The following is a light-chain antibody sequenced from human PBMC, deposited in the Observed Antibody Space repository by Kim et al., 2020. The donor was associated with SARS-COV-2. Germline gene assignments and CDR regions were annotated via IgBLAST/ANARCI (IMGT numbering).Light chain of an antibody. CDR3: QAWASRTKV. CDR1: KLGDKY. J-gene: IGLJ1*01. CDR2: QDK. V-gene: IGLV3-1*01. Sequence: SYELTQPPSVPVSPGQTASITCPGDKLGDKYAFWYQQKPVQSLVLVIYQDKKRPSVTPARFFGPNSGNRATRTISGTQAMDQADMYCQAWASRTKVYGTG.